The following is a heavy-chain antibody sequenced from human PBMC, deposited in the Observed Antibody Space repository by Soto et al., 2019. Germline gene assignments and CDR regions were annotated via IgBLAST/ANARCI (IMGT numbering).Heavy chain of an antibody. V-gene: IGHV3-33*01. CDR3: AREWAAPGGWFDP. J-gene: IGHJ5*02. D-gene: IGHD2-15*01. CDR1: GFMFRSYA. CDR2: IWYDGSTK. Sequence: GGSLRLSCAASGFMFRSYAMHWVRQAPGKGLEWVAGIWYDGSTKYYGDSVKGRYSISRDNAKNSLYLQMNSLRAEDTAVYYCAREWAAPGGWFDPWGQGTLVTVSS.